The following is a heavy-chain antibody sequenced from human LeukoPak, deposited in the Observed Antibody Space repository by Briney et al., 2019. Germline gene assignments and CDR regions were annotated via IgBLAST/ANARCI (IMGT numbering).Heavy chain of an antibody. CDR1: GFTFSSYA. J-gene: IGHJ4*02. D-gene: IGHD6-13*01. CDR2: VSASGGTT. V-gene: IGHV3-23*01. Sequence: GESLRLSCAGSGFTFSSYAMHWVRQAPGKGLEWVSTVSASGGTTYYADSVKGRFTISRDNSKDTVYLQMNSLRAEDTAVYYCATSRGSWPDYFDYWGQGTLVTVSS. CDR3: ATSRGSWPDYFDY.